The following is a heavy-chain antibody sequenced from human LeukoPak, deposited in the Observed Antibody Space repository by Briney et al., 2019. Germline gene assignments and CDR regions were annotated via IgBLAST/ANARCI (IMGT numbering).Heavy chain of an antibody. J-gene: IGHJ4*02. CDR3: ARGELRYFDY. Sequence: SETLSLTCTVSGGSISSYYWSWIRQPPGKGLEWIGYIYYSGSTNYNPSLKSRVTISVDTSKNQFSLMLSSVIAADTAVYYCARGELRYFDYWGQGTQVTVSS. D-gene: IGHD2-15*01. CDR1: GGSISSYY. V-gene: IGHV4-59*01. CDR2: IYYSGST.